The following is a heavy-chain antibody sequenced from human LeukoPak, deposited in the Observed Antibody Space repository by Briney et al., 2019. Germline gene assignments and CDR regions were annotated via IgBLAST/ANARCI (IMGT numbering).Heavy chain of an antibody. CDR1: GGTFSSYA. D-gene: IGHD3-22*01. V-gene: IGHV1-69*04. CDR3: ARPKNYYYDSSGYSFDY. Sequence: SVKVSCKASGGTFSSYAISWVRQAPGQGLEWMGRIIPIFGIANYAQKFQGRVTITADKPTSTAYMELSSLRSEDTAVYYCARPKNYYYDSSGYSFDYWGQGTLVTVSS. CDR2: IIPIFGIA. J-gene: IGHJ4*02.